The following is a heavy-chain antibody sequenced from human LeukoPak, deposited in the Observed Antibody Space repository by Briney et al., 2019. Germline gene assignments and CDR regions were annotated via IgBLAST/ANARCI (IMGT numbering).Heavy chain of an antibody. CDR1: GFTFTSFG. CDR2: ISAYNSNT. D-gene: IGHD1-26*01. J-gene: IGHJ4*02. Sequence: ASLKVSCKASGFTFTSFGMSWVRQAPGQGLEWMGWISAYNSNTHYAQKLQGRVTMTTDTSTSTAYMELRSLRPDDTAVYYCARPFNSASYAHWGQGTLVTVSS. CDR3: ARPFNSASYAH. V-gene: IGHV1-18*04.